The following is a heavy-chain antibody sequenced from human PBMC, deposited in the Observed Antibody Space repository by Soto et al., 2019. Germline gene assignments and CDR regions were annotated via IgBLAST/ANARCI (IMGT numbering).Heavy chain of an antibody. Sequence: GSLRLSCAASGFTFSSYAMSWVRQAPGKGLEWVSAISGSGGSTYYADSVKGRFTISRDNSKNTLYLQMNSLRAEDTAVYYGATKGITMVRGVIRVPYYYYMDVWGKGTTVTVSS. J-gene: IGHJ6*03. CDR2: ISGSGGST. CDR1: GFTFSSYA. V-gene: IGHV3-23*01. CDR3: ATKGITMVRGVIRVPYYYYMDV. D-gene: IGHD3-10*01.